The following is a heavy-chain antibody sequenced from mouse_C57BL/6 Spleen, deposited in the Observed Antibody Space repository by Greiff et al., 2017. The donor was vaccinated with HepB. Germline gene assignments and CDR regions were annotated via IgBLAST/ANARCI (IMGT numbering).Heavy chain of an antibody. CDR2: ISSGGSYT. Sequence: EVKLVESGGDLVKPGGSLKLSCAASGFTFSSYGMSWVRQTPDKRLEWVATISSGGSYTYYPDSVKGRFTISRDNAKNTLYLQMSSLKSEYTAMYYCARQGSYHYFDYWGQGTTLTVSS. J-gene: IGHJ2*01. CDR1: GFTFSSYG. V-gene: IGHV5-6*01. CDR3: ARQGSYHYFDY. D-gene: IGHD1-1*01.